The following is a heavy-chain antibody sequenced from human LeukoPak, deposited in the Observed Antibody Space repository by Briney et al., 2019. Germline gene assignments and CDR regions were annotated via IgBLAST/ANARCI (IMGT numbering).Heavy chain of an antibody. CDR3: AKGRDYYDD. Sequence: GGSLRLSCTASGFTFSSYAMNWVRQAPGKGLEWVSVISSNGVTTYYADSVKGRFTISRDNSKNTMYLQMNSLRADDTAVYYCAKGRDYYDDWGQGTLVTVSS. CDR2: ISSNGVTT. CDR1: GFTFSSYA. J-gene: IGHJ4*02. V-gene: IGHV3-23*01.